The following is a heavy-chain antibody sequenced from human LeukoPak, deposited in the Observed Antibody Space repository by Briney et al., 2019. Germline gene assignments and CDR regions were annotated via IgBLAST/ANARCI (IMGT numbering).Heavy chain of an antibody. V-gene: IGHV3-33*01. J-gene: IGHJ4*02. D-gene: IGHD6-13*01. CDR1: GFAFSRSG. CDR2: VWYDGSNK. Sequence: PGGSLSLSCAASGFAFSRSGMHWVRQAPGKGLEWVAVVWYDGSNKHYADSVKGRFTISRDNSNNTLYLQMNSLRAEDTAVYYCTSEPMSSGSWFFDYWGQGTLVTVSS. CDR3: TSEPMSSGSWFFDY.